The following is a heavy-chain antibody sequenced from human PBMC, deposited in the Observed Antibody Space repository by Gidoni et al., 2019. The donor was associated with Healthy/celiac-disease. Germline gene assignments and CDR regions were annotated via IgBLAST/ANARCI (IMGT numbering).Heavy chain of an antibody. V-gene: IGHV4-34*01. Sequence: QVQLQQWGAGLLKPSETLSLTCAVYVGSFSGYYWSWIRQPPGKGLEWIGEINHSGSTNYNPSLKSRVTISVDTSKNQFSLKLSSVTAADTAVYYCARGRYGGNSLDYWGQGTLVTVSS. CDR3: ARGRYGGNSLDY. CDR2: INHSGST. J-gene: IGHJ4*02. D-gene: IGHD2-21*02. CDR1: VGSFSGYY.